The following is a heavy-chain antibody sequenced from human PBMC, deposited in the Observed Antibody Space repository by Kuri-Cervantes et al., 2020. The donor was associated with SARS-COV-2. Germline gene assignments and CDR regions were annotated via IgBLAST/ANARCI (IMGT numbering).Heavy chain of an antibody. CDR1: GGSFSGYY. J-gene: IGHJ2*01. Sequence: GSLRLSYAVYGGSFSGYYWSWIRQPPGKGLEWIGEINHSGSTNYNPSLKSRVTISVDTSKXQFSLKLSSVTAADTAVYYCTRPVAGSXGLWYFDLWGCGTLVTVSS. CDR3: TRPVAGSXGLWYFDL. V-gene: IGHV4-34*01. D-gene: IGHD6-19*01. CDR2: INHSGST.